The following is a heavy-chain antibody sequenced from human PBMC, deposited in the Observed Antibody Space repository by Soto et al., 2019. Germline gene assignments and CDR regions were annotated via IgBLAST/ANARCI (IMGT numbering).Heavy chain of an antibody. Sequence: QMQLVESGGGLVKPGGSLRLSCAASAFKFSDYYMSWVRQAPGKGLEWVSYISGSGDVIYYADSVKGRFTISRDNDKKSVHLQMDTLRAEDTALYYCARAPDCGEGSCYRHFDLWGQGTRVAVSS. CDR3: ARAPDCGEGSCYRHFDL. V-gene: IGHV3-11*01. D-gene: IGHD2-15*01. CDR1: AFKFSDYY. J-gene: IGHJ4*02. CDR2: ISGSGDVI.